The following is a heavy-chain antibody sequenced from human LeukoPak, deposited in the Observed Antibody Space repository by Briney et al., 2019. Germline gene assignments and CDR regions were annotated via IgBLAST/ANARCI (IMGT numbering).Heavy chain of an antibody. CDR1: GFTFSSYS. Sequence: GGSLRLSCAASGFTFSSYSMNWVRQAPGKGLEWVSYISSTSYTIYYADSAKGRFTISRDNAKNSMYLQMNGLRAEDTAVYYCARRGEVTPPYNFDYWGQGTLVTVSS. D-gene: IGHD4-23*01. CDR2: ISSTSYTI. V-gene: IGHV3-48*01. CDR3: ARRGEVTPPYNFDY. J-gene: IGHJ4*02.